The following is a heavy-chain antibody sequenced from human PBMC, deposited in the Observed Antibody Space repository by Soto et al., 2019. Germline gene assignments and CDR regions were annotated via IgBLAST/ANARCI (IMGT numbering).Heavy chain of an antibody. J-gene: IGHJ5*02. Sequence: GESLKISCKGSGYSFTSYWIGWVRQMPGRGLEWMGIIYPGDSDTRYSPSFQGQVTISADKSISTAYLHWSSLKASDTAMYYCARTAVGYCSGGSCYSWAGGYNWFDPWGQGTLVNVSS. CDR2: IYPGDSDT. V-gene: IGHV5-51*01. CDR1: GYSFTSYW. CDR3: ARTAVGYCSGGSCYSWAGGYNWFDP. D-gene: IGHD2-15*01.